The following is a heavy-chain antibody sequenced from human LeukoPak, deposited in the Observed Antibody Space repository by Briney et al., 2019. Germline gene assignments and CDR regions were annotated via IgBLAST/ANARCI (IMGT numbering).Heavy chain of an antibody. CDR3: AREKTEDIVATIGWFDP. V-gene: IGHV4-59*01. CDR2: IYYSGST. Sequence: SETLSLTCTVSGGSISSYYWSWIRQPPGKGLEWIGYIYYSGSTNYNPSLKSRVTISVDPSKNQFSLKLSSVTAADTAVYYCAREKTEDIVATIGWFDPWGQGTLVTVSS. D-gene: IGHD5-12*01. J-gene: IGHJ5*02. CDR1: GGSISSYY.